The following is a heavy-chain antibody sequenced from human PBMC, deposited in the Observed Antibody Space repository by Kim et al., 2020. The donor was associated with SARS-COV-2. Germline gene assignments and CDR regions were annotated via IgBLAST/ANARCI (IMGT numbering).Heavy chain of an antibody. V-gene: IGHV1-69*13. CDR1: GGTFSSYA. CDR2: IIPIFGTA. CDR3: ARVAYYYDSSGYPDAFDI. J-gene: IGHJ3*02. Sequence: SVKVSCKASGGTFSSYAISWVRQAPGQGLEWMGGIIPIFGTANYAQKFQGRVTITADESTSTAYMELSSLRSEDTAVYYCARVAYYYDSSGYPDAFDIWGQGAMVTVSS. D-gene: IGHD3-22*01.